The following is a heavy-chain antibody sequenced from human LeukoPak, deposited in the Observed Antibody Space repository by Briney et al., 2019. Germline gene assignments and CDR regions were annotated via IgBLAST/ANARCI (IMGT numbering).Heavy chain of an antibody. V-gene: IGHV4-34*01. CDR2: INHSGST. Sequence: SETLSPTCVVYGGSFSGYYWSWIRQPPGKGLEWIGDINHSGSTNYNPSLKSRVTVSVDTSKNQFSLNLSSVTAADTAVYYCARMRRITMIVVVDYYYYYYMDVWGKGTTVTVSS. CDR3: ARMRRITMIVVVDYYYYYYMDV. CDR1: GGSFSGYY. D-gene: IGHD3-22*01. J-gene: IGHJ6*03.